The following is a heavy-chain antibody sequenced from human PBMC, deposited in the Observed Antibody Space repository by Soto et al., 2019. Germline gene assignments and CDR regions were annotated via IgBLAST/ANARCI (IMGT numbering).Heavy chain of an antibody. CDR2: IYTSGST. Sequence: SETLSLTCTVSGGSISSYYWSWIRQPAGKGLGWIGRIYTSGSTNYNPSLKSRVTMSVDTSKNQFSLKLSSVTAADTAVYYCARGGKRFYYYYGMDVWGQGTTVTVYS. CDR1: GGSISSYY. CDR3: ARGGKRFYYYYGMDV. V-gene: IGHV4-4*07. J-gene: IGHJ6*02.